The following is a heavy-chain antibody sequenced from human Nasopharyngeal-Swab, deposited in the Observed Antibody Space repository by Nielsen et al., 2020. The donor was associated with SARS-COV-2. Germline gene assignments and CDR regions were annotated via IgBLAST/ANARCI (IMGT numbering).Heavy chain of an antibody. D-gene: IGHD5-12*01. CDR2: IVPALGLP. J-gene: IGHJ4*02. Sequence: SVKVPCKTSGDTFTNSAISWVRQAPGQGLEWMGGIVPALGLPNYAPKFRGRVNISSDRSTTTSYLELSSLRSEDTAIYYCAREGEYGAYDAPDYWGQGTLVTVSS. CDR1: GDTFTNSA. CDR3: AREGEYGAYDAPDY. V-gene: IGHV1-69*10.